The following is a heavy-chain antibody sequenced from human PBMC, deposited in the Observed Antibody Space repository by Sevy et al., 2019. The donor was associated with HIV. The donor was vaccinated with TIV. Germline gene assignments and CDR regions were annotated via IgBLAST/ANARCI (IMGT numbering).Heavy chain of an antibody. CDR2: IGTTGDT. Sequence: GGSLRLSCAASGFSFSSYDMHWVRQATGKGLEWVSAIGTTGDTYYPGSVKGRFTISGENAKNSLYLQMNSLRAGDTVIYYCAREGYYYDSSGYSRHYYYYGMDVWGQGTTVTVSS. D-gene: IGHD3-22*01. CDR1: GFSFSSYD. V-gene: IGHV3-13*01. CDR3: AREGYYYDSSGYSRHYYYYGMDV. J-gene: IGHJ6*02.